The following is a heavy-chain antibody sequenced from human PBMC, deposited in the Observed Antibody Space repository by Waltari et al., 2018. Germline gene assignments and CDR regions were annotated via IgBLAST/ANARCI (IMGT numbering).Heavy chain of an antibody. Sequence: QVQLQQWGAGLLKPSETLSLTCAVYDGSFRCYFWCGFRQSPGKGLEWIGQINRDGSNIYNQSRKSRVARSVDTLKSQISLRLTAVTAADAAVDYCARVGDYHGSGRFGLDVWGQGTRVTVSS. CDR2: INRDGSN. V-gene: IGHV4-34*01. D-gene: IGHD3-10*01. CDR3: ARVGDYHGSGRFGLDV. CDR1: DGSFRCYF. J-gene: IGHJ6*02.